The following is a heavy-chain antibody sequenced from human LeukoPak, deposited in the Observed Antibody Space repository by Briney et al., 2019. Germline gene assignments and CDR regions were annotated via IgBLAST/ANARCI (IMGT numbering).Heavy chain of an antibody. D-gene: IGHD6-19*01. J-gene: IGHJ4*02. V-gene: IGHV1-24*01. CDR3: ARGMLAVAGSYYFDY. CDR2: FDPEDGET. CDR1: GYTLTELS. Sequence: ASVKVSCKVSGYTLTELSMHWVRQAPGKGLAWMGGFDPEDGETIYAQKFQGRVTMTEDTSTDTAYMELSSLRAEDTAVYYCARGMLAVAGSYYFDYWGQGTLVTVSS.